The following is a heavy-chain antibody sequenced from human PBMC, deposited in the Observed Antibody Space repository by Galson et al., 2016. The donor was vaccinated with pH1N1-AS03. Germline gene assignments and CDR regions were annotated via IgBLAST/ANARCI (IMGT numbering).Heavy chain of an antibody. CDR2: IYWNSEK. CDR1: GFSLNTNGVG. J-gene: IGHJ2*01. V-gene: IGHV2-5*01. CDR3: ARKPTGSMVVTIGVGYFDC. Sequence: PALVKPTQTLTLTCDFSGFSLNTNGVGVGWIRQPPGKPLEWLALIYWNSEKRYNPFLKGRLTITKDTSKNQVVLTLTNMAPGDTATYFCARKPTGSMVVTIGVGYFDCWGGGTLVAVTS. D-gene: IGHD2-21*02.